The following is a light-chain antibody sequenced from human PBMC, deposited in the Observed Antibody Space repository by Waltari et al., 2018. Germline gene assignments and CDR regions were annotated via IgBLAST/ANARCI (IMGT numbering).Light chain of an antibody. CDR2: KAS. V-gene: IGKV1-5*03. J-gene: IGKJ3*01. Sequence: DIQMTQSPSTLSASVGDRVTITSRASQSISSWLAWYQQKPGKVPKLLIYKASSLESGVPSRFSGSGSGTEFTLTISSLQPDDFATYYCQQYNSYPFTFGPGTKVDIK. CDR1: QSISSW. CDR3: QQYNSYPFT.